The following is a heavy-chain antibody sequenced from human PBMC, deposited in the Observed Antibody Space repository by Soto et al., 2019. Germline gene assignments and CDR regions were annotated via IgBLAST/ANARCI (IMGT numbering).Heavy chain of an antibody. D-gene: IGHD1-1*01. Sequence: QVQLQESGPGLVKPSQTLSLTCNVSGGSINSAGYYWSWIRQHPGKGLEWVSGISWNSGSTDYAASVKGRFIISRDNARNSLYLQMNSLRPEDTALYYCARDTDSDTWNDPFDYWGQGALVIVS. V-gene: IGHV4-31*03. CDR2: SWNSGST. CDR3: ARDTDSDTWNDPFDY. CDR1: GGSINSAGYY. J-gene: IGHJ4*02.